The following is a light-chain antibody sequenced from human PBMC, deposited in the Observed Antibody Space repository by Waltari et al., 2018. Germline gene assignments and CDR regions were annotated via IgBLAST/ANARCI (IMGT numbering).Light chain of an antibody. CDR1: SSNLGNNV. CDR3: ASWDDSLNGHWV. V-gene: IGLV1-44*01. CDR2: RDE. Sequence: QSVLTQPPSASGTPGQWVTISCSGTSSNLGNNVVNWYQQVPGTAPKLLIYRDERRASGVPDRFSGSKSGTSASLAIRGLQSEDEAEYYCASWDDSLNGHWVFGGGTKVTVL. J-gene: IGLJ3*02.